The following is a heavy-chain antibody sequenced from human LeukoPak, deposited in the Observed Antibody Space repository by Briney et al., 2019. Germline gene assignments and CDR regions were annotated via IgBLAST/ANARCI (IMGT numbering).Heavy chain of an antibody. CDR1: GFTFSSYS. Sequence: PGGSLRLSCAASGFTFSSYSMNWVRQAPGKGLEWVSSISNSSSYIYYADSVKGRFTISRDNAKNSLYLQMNSLRAEDTAVYYCAREGHPTRGSTTVTTSSLFYWGQGTLVTVSS. D-gene: IGHD4-11*01. J-gene: IGHJ4*02. CDR3: AREGHPTRGSTTVTTSSLFY. CDR2: ISNSSSYI. V-gene: IGHV3-21*01.